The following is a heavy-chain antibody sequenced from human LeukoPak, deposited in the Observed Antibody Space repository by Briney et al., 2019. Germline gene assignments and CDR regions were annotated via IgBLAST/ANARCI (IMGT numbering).Heavy chain of an antibody. CDR3: ARDGYSGNDGL. CDR1: GGSISNYY. Sequence: SETLSLTCTVSGGSISNYYWNWIRQPPGKGLEWIGYIYYTGSTNYNPSLKSRVTMSVDTSKNQFSLKLSSVTAADTAVYYCARDGYSGNDGLWGQGTLVTVSS. D-gene: IGHD5-12*01. J-gene: IGHJ4*02. CDR2: IYYTGST. V-gene: IGHV4-59*12.